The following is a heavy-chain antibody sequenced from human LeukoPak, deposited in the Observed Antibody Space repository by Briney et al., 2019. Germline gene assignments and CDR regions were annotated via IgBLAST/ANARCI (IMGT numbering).Heavy chain of an antibody. CDR2: ISSSSSYI. D-gene: IGHD4-17*01. CDR3: ARDSGGDYVVTLDAFDI. J-gene: IGHJ3*02. Sequence: GGSLRLSCAASGFTFSSYSMNWVRQAPGKGLEWVSSISSSSSYIYYADSVKGRFTISRDNAKNSLYLQMNSLRAEDTAVYYCARDSGGDYVVTLDAFDIWGQGTMVTVSS. V-gene: IGHV3-21*01. CDR1: GFTFSSYS.